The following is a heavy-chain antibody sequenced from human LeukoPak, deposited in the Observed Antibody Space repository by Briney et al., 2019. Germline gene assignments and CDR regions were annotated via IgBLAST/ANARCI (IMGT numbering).Heavy chain of an antibody. D-gene: IGHD3-10*01. CDR3: ARDLLRYYGSGSYYTSNSFDT. CDR1: GDSVCSNSAA. Sequence: SQILSLTCAISGDSVCSNSAAWNWIRQSQSRGLEWLGRSYYRSKWYNDYAVSVKSRITIKPDTSKNQFSLQLNSVTPEDTAVYYCARDLLRYYGSGSYYTSNSFDTWGQGTLVTVSS. V-gene: IGHV6-1*01. CDR2: SYYRSKWYN. J-gene: IGHJ5*02.